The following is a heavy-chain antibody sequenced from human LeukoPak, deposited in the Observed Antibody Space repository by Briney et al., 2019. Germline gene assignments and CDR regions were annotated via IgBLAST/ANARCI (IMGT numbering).Heavy chain of an antibody. Sequence: PGGSLRLSCAASGFTFDDYAMHWVRQAPGKGLEWVSLISGDGGSTYYADSVKGRFTISRDNSKNFLYLQMNSLRTEDTALYYCALGGGNSPDGFDYWGQGTLVTVSS. V-gene: IGHV3-43*02. CDR1: GFTFDDYA. CDR3: ALGGGNSPDGFDY. D-gene: IGHD4-23*01. CDR2: ISGDGGST. J-gene: IGHJ4*02.